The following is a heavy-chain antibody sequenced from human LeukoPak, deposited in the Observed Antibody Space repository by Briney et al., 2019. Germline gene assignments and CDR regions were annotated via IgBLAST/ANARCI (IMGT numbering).Heavy chain of an antibody. Sequence: SETLSLTCTVSGGPISSYYWSWIRQPPGKGLEWIGYIYYSGSTNYNPSLKSRVTISVDTSKNQFSLKLSSVTAADTAVYYCASGSYFYYFDYWGQGTLVTVSS. V-gene: IGHV4-59*01. J-gene: IGHJ4*02. D-gene: IGHD1-26*01. CDR3: ASGSYFYYFDY. CDR1: GGPISSYY. CDR2: IYYSGST.